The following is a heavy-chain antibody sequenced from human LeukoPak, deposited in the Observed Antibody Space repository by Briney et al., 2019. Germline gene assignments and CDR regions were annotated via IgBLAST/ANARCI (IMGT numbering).Heavy chain of an antibody. D-gene: IGHD6-19*01. CDR2: VDPEDGET. V-gene: IGHV1-69-2*01. CDR3: ATRTVAGTHFKNAFDI. Sequence: ATVKISCKASGNTFTDYYMHWVQQAPGKGLEWMGRVDPEDGETIYAEKFQGRVTITADTSTDTAYMELSSLRSEDTAVYYCATRTVAGTHFKNAFDIWGQGTTVTVSS. J-gene: IGHJ3*02. CDR1: GNTFTDYY.